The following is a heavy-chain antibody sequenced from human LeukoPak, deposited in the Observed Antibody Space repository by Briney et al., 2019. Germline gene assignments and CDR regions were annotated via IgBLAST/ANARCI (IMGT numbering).Heavy chain of an antibody. CDR2: IFYNGKT. CDR3: ARHRDTGYYYYMDV. D-gene: IGHD1-1*01. V-gene: IGHV4-39*01. Sequence: LETLSLTCTVSGGSISVSSYYWGWIRQPPGKGLEWIGNIFYNGKTYYNPSLKSRVTISVDTSKNQFSLKLSSVTAADTAVYLCARHRDTGYYYYMDVWGTGTTVTVSS. J-gene: IGHJ6*03. CDR1: GGSISVSSYY.